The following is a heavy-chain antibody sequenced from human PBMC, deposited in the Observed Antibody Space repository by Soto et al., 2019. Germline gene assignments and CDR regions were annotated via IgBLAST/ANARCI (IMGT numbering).Heavy chain of an antibody. J-gene: IGHJ4*02. V-gene: IGHV3-7*01. CDR2: IKEDGTAK. CDR3: TTDRGYLTFDY. CDR1: GFTFSNSW. D-gene: IGHD3-22*01. Sequence: EVQLVESGGGLVQPGGSLRLSCAASGFTFSNSWMNWVRQAPGKGLEWVANIKEDGTAKYYLDSVKGRCTVSRDNAKNSLYLQMNSLRAEDTAMYYCTTDRGYLTFDYWGQGTLVTVSS.